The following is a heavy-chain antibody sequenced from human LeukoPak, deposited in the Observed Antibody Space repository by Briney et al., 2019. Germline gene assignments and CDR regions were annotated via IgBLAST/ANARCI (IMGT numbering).Heavy chain of an antibody. CDR2: IWYDGSNK. V-gene: IGHV3-33*01. J-gene: IGHJ6*02. D-gene: IGHD5-12*01. CDR1: GFTFSSYG. Sequence: TGGSLRLSCAASGFTFSSYGMHWVRQAPGKGLEWVAVIWYDGSNKYYADSVKGRFTTSRDNAKSTLYLQMNSLRADDTSRYYCTRVVAGRAGLMDVWGRGTTVTVSS. CDR3: TRVVAGRAGLMDV.